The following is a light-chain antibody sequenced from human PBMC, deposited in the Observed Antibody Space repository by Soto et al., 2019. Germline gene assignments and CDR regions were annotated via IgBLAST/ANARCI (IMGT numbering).Light chain of an antibody. Sequence: EIVLTQSPGTLSLSPGERATLSCRASQSLSSSYLAWYQQKPGQAPRLLIYGASSRTTGIPDRFSGSGSGTDFTLTISSLEPEDSAVYYCQQRHMWPITFGQGTRLEIK. CDR3: QQRHMWPIT. V-gene: IGKV3D-20*02. CDR2: GAS. CDR1: QSLSSSY. J-gene: IGKJ5*01.